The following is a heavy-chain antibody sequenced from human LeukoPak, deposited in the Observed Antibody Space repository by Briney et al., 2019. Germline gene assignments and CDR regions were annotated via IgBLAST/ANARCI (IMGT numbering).Heavy chain of an antibody. Sequence: GASVKASCKASGYTFTSYYMHWVRQAPGQGLEWMGIIDPSGGSTSYAQKFQGRVTMTRDMSTSTVYMELSSLRSEDTAVYYCARVGVVEARTLSYWGQGTLVTVSS. J-gene: IGHJ4*02. CDR3: ARVGVVEARTLSY. CDR2: IDPSGGST. CDR1: GYTFTSYY. D-gene: IGHD3-22*01. V-gene: IGHV1-46*01.